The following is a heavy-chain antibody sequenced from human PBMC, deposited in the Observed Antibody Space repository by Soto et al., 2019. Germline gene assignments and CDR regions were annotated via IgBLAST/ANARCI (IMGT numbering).Heavy chain of an antibody. V-gene: IGHV1-8*01. CDR3: ATEAGCSYGFEY. Sequence: QVQLVQSGAEVKKPGASVKVSCKASGYTFTSYDINWVRQATGQGLEWMGWMNSNSGNTGYAQKFQGRVTMTTNTSTSTAYMAPSSLRSEDPAVYYCATEAGCSYGFEYWGQGTLVTVSS. J-gene: IGHJ4*02. D-gene: IGHD5-18*01. CDR2: MNSNSGNT. CDR1: GYTFTSYD.